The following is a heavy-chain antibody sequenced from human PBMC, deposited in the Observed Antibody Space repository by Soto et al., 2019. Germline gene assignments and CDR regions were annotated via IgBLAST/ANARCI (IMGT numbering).Heavy chain of an antibody. CDR3: ARQESYYYDSSGYHGPI. CDR2: IDPSDSYT. Sequence: PVESLKVSCKGSEYSFTSYWISWVRQMPGKGLEWMGRIDPSDSYTNYSPSFQGHVTISADKSISTAYLQWSSLKASDTAMYYCARQESYYYDSSGYHGPIWGQGTMVTV. CDR1: EYSFTSYW. D-gene: IGHD3-22*01. J-gene: IGHJ3*02. V-gene: IGHV5-10-1*01.